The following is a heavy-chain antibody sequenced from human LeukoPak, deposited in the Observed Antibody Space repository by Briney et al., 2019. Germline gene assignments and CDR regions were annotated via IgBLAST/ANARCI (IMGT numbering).Heavy chain of an antibody. CDR3: TRAGVVVVISFDY. Sequence: GGSLRLSCTASGFTFGDYAMSWVRQAPGKGLELVGFIRSKAYGGTTEYAASVKGRFTISRDDSKSIAYLQMNSLKTADTAVYYCTRAGVVVVISFDYWGQGTLVTVSS. J-gene: IGHJ4*02. V-gene: IGHV3-49*04. CDR1: GFTFGDYA. CDR2: IRSKAYGGTT. D-gene: IGHD3-22*01.